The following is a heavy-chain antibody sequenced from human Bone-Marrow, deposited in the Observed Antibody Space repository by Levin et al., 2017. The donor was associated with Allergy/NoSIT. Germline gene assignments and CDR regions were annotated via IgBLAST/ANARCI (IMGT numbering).Heavy chain of an antibody. CDR2: ISSSATDI. CDR1: GFTFSDYS. D-gene: IGHD2-8*01. V-gene: IGHV3-48*01. CDR3: ARDNAMLAFDY. J-gene: IGHJ4*01. Sequence: GESLKISCAASGFTFSDYSMNWVRQAPGKGLEWLSYISSSATDIYYGDSVKGRFIVSRDNAKNSLYLQMNSLRADDTAAYYCARDNAMLAFDYWGHGSLVTVSS.